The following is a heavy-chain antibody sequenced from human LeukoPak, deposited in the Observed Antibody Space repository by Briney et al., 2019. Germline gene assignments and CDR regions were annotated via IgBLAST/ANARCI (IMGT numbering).Heavy chain of an antibody. CDR1: GFPFSSYW. CDR3: AKDRVLVT. V-gene: IGHV3-7*01. D-gene: IGHD6-6*01. J-gene: IGHJ5*02. Sequence: GGSLRLSCAASGFPFSSYWMSWVRQAPGKGLEWVANIRHDGSETYYVDSLRGRFTISRDNSKNTLYLQMNSLRAEDTAVYYCAKDRVLVTWGQGTLVTVSS. CDR2: IRHDGSET.